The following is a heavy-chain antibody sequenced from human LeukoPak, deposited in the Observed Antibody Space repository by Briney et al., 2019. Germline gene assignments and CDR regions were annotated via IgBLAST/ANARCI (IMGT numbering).Heavy chain of an antibody. CDR1: GCTFSGFY. V-gene: IGHV1-2*02. J-gene: IGHJ4*02. CDR3: ARGGVVAAAIEGDPPRRFAY. Sequence: ASVKVSCKASGCTFSGFYMHWVRQAPGQGLEWMGWMNPNSGDTNYAQNFQYRVTMTRDTSISTASMELSRLTSDDTAVYYCARGGVVAAAIEGDPPRRFAYWGQGTLVTVSS. D-gene: IGHD2-2*01. CDR2: MNPNSGDT.